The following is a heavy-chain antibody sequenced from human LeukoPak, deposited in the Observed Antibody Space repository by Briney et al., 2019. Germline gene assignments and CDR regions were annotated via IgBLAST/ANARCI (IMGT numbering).Heavy chain of an antibody. CDR1: GYTFTNYH. Sequence: ASVKVSCKASGYTFTNYHMHWVRQAPGQGLEWMGIINPSGGGTTYAQKFQGRVTMTRDTSTSTVYMELSSLRSEDTAVYYSARDSMESSGYYFPDYWGQGTLVTVSS. D-gene: IGHD3-22*01. J-gene: IGHJ4*02. CDR3: ARDSMESSGYYFPDY. V-gene: IGHV1-46*01. CDR2: INPSGGGT.